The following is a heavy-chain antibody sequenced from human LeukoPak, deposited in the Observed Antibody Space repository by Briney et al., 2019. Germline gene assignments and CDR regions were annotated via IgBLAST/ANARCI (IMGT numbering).Heavy chain of an antibody. CDR3: ATMTTENY. J-gene: IGHJ4*02. CDR1: GFTFSSYA. Sequence: PGGSLRLSCAASGFTFSSYAMHWVRQAPGKGLEWVAVISYDGSNKYYADSVKGRSTISRDNSKNTLYLQMNSLRAEDTAVYYCATMTTENYWGQGTLVTVSS. V-gene: IGHV3-30*04. CDR2: ISYDGSNK. D-gene: IGHD4-11*01.